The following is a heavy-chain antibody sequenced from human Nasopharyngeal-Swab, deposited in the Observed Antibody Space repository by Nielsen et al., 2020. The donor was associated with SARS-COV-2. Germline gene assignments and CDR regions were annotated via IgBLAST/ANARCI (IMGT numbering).Heavy chain of an antibody. V-gene: IGHV3-7*04. Sequence: GESLKISCAASGFPFRNYYMTWVRQPPGKGLEWVANIKQGGSEQFYVDSVEGRFTISRDDAKNSVYLQMNSLRAEDTAVYYCARESVVTGMDDATDIWGQGTMVTVSS. J-gene: IGHJ3*02. CDR3: ARESVVTGMDDATDI. CDR1: GFPFRNYY. CDR2: IKQGGSEQ. D-gene: IGHD2-21*02.